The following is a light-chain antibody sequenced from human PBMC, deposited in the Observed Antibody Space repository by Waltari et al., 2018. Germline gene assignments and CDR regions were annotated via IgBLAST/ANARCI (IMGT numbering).Light chain of an antibody. CDR3: QHYLRLPVT. CDR1: KSVNRA. CDR2: GAS. Sequence: SCRASKSVNRALAWYQQKPGQAPRRLIYGASTRATGIPDRFSGCGSGTDFSLTISRLEPDDFAVYYCQHYLRLPVTFGQGTTVEI. V-gene: IGKV3-20*01. J-gene: IGKJ1*01.